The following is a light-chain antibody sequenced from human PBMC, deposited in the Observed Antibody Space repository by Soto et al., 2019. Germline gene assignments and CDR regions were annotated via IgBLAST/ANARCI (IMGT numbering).Light chain of an antibody. V-gene: IGKV3-15*01. CDR1: QDVTTN. J-gene: IGKJ3*01. CDR3: QQSYRSPLN. CDR2: DIS. Sequence: EIKMTQFPATLSASPGEGVTLSCRAAQDVTTNFAWYQQKRGQAPRLLIYDISTRATGVPARFSGSGSETEFTLSISGLKPEDFSTYICQQSYRSPLNFGPGTRVA.